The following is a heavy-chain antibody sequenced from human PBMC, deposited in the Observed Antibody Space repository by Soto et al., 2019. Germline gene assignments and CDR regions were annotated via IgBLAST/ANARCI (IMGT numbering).Heavy chain of an antibody. V-gene: IGHV4-4*02. Sequence: SETLSLTYAVSGGSISSSNWWSWVRQPPGKGLEWIGEIYHSGSTNYNPSLKSRVTISVDKSKNQFSLKLSSVTAADTAVYYCARGSATPVGLHAYWGRGTLVTVSS. D-gene: IGHD4-17*01. J-gene: IGHJ4*02. CDR3: ARGSATPVGLHAY. CDR1: GGSISSSNW. CDR2: IYHSGST.